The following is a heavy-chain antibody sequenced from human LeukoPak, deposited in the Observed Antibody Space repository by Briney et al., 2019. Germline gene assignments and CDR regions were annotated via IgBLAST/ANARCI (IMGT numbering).Heavy chain of an antibody. CDR3: ARGTYYYDSSGYYLRSPIDY. CDR1: GFTFSSYE. D-gene: IGHD3-22*01. V-gene: IGHV3-48*03. CDR2: ISSSGSTI. Sequence: GGSLRLSCAASGFTFSSYEMNWVRQAPGKGLEWVSYISSSGSTIYYADSVKGRFTISRDNAKNSLYLQMNSLRAEDTAVYYCARGTYYYDSSGYYLRSPIDYWGQGTLVTVSS. J-gene: IGHJ4*02.